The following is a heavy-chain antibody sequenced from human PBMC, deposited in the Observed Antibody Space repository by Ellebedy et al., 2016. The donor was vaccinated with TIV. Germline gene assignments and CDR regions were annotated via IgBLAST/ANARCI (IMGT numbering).Heavy chain of an antibody. J-gene: IGHJ2*01. D-gene: IGHD1-14*01. CDR3: ARERVLNNVRYFDL. CDR1: GFTFDDYA. CDR2: ISWNSDST. Sequence: PGGSLRLSCAVSGFTFDDYAMHWIRQAPGKGLEWVSGISWNSDSTGYADSVRGRFTISRDSAKNSLYLQMNSLRVEDTALYYCARERVLNNVRYFDLWGRGTLVTVSS. V-gene: IGHV3-9*01.